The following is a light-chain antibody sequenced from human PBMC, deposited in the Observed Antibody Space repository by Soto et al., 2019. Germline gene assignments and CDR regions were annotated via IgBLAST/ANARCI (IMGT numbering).Light chain of an antibody. Sequence: EIIMTQSPATLSVPPGERVTLSCRASRSVTSSLAWYQQKPGQAPRLLIYGASSRATGIPDRFSGSGSGTDFTLTISRLEPEDFAVYYCQQYGSSTSWTFGQGTKVDIK. CDR3: QQYGSSTSWT. J-gene: IGKJ1*01. V-gene: IGKV3-20*01. CDR2: GAS. CDR1: RSVTSS.